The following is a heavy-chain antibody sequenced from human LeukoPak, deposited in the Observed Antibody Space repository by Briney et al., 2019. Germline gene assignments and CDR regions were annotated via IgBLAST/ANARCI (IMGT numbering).Heavy chain of an antibody. Sequence: SETLSLTCTVSGGPISSYYWSWIRQPPGKGLEWIGYIYYSGSTNYNPSLKSRVTISVDTSKNQFSLKLSSVTAADTAVYYCARGGDILTGYPNYFDYWGQGTLVTVSS. CDR1: GGPISSYY. J-gene: IGHJ4*02. V-gene: IGHV4-59*01. D-gene: IGHD3-9*01. CDR3: ARGGDILTGYPNYFDY. CDR2: IYYSGST.